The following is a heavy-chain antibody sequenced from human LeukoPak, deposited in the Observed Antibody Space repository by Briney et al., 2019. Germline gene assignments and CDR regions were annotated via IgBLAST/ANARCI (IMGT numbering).Heavy chain of an antibody. CDR2: IKEDGSEK. D-gene: IGHD6-19*01. Sequence: GGYLRLSCAASEFTFSYYSMNWVRQVPGKGLEWVANIKEDGSEKYYVDSVRGRFTISRDNAKKSVYLQMNSLRAEDTAVYYCARHVPASGWQYAFDIWGQGTIVTVSS. V-gene: IGHV3-7*03. CDR3: ARHVPASGWQYAFDI. J-gene: IGHJ3*02. CDR1: EFTFSYYS.